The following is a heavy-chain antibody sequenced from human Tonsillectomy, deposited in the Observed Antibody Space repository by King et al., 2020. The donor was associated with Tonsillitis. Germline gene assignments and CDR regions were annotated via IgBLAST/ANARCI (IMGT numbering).Heavy chain of an antibody. V-gene: IGHV3-33*05. D-gene: IGHD6-19*01. Sequence: VQLVESGGGVVEPGRSLRLSCAASGFPFRSYGIHWVRQAPGKGLEWVAVISFDGRSKYADSVKGRFAISRDNSNNTLYLQMNNLRAEDAAIYYCARERLYDSGWGIDYWGQGTLVTVSS. CDR1: GFPFRSYG. CDR2: ISFDGRSK. CDR3: ARERLYDSGWGIDY. J-gene: IGHJ4*02.